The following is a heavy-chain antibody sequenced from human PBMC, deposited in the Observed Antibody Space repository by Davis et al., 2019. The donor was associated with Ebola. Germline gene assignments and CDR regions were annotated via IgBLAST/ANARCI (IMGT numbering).Heavy chain of an antibody. Sequence: PGGSLRLSCAASGFTVSSNYMSWVRQAPGKGLEWVSVIYNGGSTYYADSVKGRFTISRDNAKNSLYLQMNSLKTEDTAVYYCTTTTVTNDYWGQGTLVTVSS. CDR3: TTTTVTNDY. CDR2: IYNGGST. J-gene: IGHJ4*02. D-gene: IGHD4-17*01. V-gene: IGHV3-53*03. CDR1: GFTVSSNY.